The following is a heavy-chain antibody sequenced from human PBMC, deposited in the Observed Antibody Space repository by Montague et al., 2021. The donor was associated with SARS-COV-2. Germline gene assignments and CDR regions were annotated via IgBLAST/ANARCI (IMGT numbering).Heavy chain of an antibody. CDR3: ALAVAGRGGYDY. CDR1: GDSVSSNSAA. V-gene: IGHV6-1*01. CDR2: TYYRSKWYY. D-gene: IGHD6-19*01. J-gene: IGHJ4*02. Sequence: CAISGDSVSSNSAAWNWNRQSPSRGLEWLGRTYYRSKWYYEYAVSLKSRITINPDTSKNQFSLQVKSMTPEDTAVYYCALAVAGRGGYDYWGQGTLVTVSS.